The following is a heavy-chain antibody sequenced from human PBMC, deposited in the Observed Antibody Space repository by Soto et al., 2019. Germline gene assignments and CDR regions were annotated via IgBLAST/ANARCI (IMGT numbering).Heavy chain of an antibody. V-gene: IGHV4-4*02. Sequence: SETVSLTCAVSGDSISSSNYWSWVRQPPGMGLEWIGEIYHSGTTHYNPSLKSRVIMSVDKSKNQFSLNLNSVTDADTAVYYCARSIYSSVWVPYGLDVWGQGTTVT. CDR2: IYHSGTT. D-gene: IGHD6-19*01. CDR3: ARSIYSSVWVPYGLDV. J-gene: IGHJ6*02. CDR1: GDSISSSNY.